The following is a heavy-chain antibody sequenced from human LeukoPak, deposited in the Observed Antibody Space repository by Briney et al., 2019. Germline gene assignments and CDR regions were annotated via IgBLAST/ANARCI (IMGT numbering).Heavy chain of an antibody. CDR1: GYTFTSYY. D-gene: IGHD3-10*01. J-gene: IGHJ6*03. Sequence: ASVKVSCKASGYTFTSYYMHWVRQAPGQGLEWMGIINPSGGSTSYAQKFQGRVTMTRDTSTSTVYMGLSSLRSEDTAVYYCARDGGFGDHYYYYMDVWGKGTTVTVSS. CDR3: ARDGGFGDHYYYYMDV. CDR2: INPSGGST. V-gene: IGHV1-46*01.